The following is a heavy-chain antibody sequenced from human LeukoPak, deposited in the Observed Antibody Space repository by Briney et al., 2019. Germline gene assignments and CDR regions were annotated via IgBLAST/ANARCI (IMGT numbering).Heavy chain of an antibody. J-gene: IGHJ4*02. V-gene: IGHV3-21*01. D-gene: IGHD5-24*01. Sequence: GGSLRLSCAASGFTFSSYSMNWVRQAPGKGLEWVSSISSSSSYIYYADSVKGRFTISRDNAKNSLYLQMNSLRAEDTAVYYCVRDKGGYKDFDYWGQGTLVTVSS. CDR3: VRDKGGYKDFDY. CDR2: ISSSSSYI. CDR1: GFTFSSYS.